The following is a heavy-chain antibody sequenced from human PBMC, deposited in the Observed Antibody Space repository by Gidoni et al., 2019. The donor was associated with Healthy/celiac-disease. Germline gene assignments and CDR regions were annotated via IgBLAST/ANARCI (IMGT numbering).Heavy chain of an antibody. J-gene: IGHJ6*02. CDR2: IIPIFGTA. CDR3: ARVWGYSSPSSYYYYGMDV. Sequence: QVQLVQSGAEVKKPGSSVKVSCKASGGTVSSYATSWVRQAPGQGLEWMGGIIPIFGTANYAQKFQGRVTITADKSTSTAYMELSSLRSEDTAVYYCARVWGYSSPSSYYYYGMDVWGQGTTVTVSS. CDR1: GGTVSSYA. D-gene: IGHD6-13*01. V-gene: IGHV1-69*06.